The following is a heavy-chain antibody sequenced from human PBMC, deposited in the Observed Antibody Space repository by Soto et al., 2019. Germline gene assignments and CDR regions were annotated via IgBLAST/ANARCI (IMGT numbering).Heavy chain of an antibody. CDR2: ISWNSGST. CDR1: GFTFDDYA. J-gene: IGHJ4*02. V-gene: IGHV3-20*04. D-gene: IGHD3-10*01. Sequence: PGGSLRLSCAASGFTFDDYAMHWVRQAPGKGLEWVSGISWNSGSTGYADSVKGRFTISRDNAKNSLYLQMNSLRAEDTALYYCARLYGSGSTRRVRIDYWGQGTLVTVSS. CDR3: ARLYGSGSTRRVRIDY.